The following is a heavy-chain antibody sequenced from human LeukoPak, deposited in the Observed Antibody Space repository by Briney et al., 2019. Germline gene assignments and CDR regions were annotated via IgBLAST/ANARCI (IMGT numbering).Heavy chain of an antibody. CDR3: ARDLGYCSGGSRPNWFDP. Sequence: ASVKVSCKASGYTFTGYYMHWVRQAPGQGLEWMGWINPNSGGTNYAQKFQGRVTMTRDTSISTAYMELSRLRSDDTAVYYCARDLGYCSGGSRPNWFDPWGQGTLVTVSS. D-gene: IGHD2-15*01. V-gene: IGHV1-2*02. CDR1: GYTFTGYY. CDR2: INPNSGGT. J-gene: IGHJ5*02.